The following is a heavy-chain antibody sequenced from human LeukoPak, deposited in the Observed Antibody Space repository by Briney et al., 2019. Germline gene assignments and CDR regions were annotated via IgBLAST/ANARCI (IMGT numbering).Heavy chain of an antibody. V-gene: IGHV1-69*04. J-gene: IGHJ4*02. CDR3: ARGSSYCGGDCYSWYFDY. Sequence: SVKVSCKASGGTFSSYAISWVRQAPGQGLEWMGRIIPILGIANYAQKFQGRVTMTTDTSTSTAYMELRSLGSDDTAVYYCARGSSYCGGDCYSWYFDYWGQGTLVTVSS. CDR1: GGTFSSYA. CDR2: IIPILGIA. D-gene: IGHD2-21*02.